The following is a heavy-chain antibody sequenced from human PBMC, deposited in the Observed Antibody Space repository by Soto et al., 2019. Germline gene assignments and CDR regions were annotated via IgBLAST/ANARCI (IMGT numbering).Heavy chain of an antibody. CDR1: GFTFSSYA. D-gene: IGHD3-22*01. V-gene: IGHV3-23*01. J-gene: IGHJ4*02. CDR3: AKVGTAPYYYDSRAPY. Sequence: HPGGSLRLSCAASGFTFSSYAMSWVRQAPGKGLEWVSAISGSGGSTYYADSVKGRFTISRDNSKNTLYLQMNSLRAEDTAVYYCAKVGTAPYYYDSRAPYWGQGTLVTVSS. CDR2: ISGSGGST.